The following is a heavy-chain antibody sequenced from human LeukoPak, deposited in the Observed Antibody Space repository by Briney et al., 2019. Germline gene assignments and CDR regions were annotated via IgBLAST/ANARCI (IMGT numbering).Heavy chain of an antibody. D-gene: IGHD6-19*01. Sequence: GGSLRLSCAASGFTFSSYAMGWVRQAPGKGLEWVGRIRSKTDGGTADYAAPVKGRFTISRDDSKNTLFLQMNSLKTEDTAVYYCTGLYSSRFDYWGQGTLVTVSS. J-gene: IGHJ4*02. CDR2: IRSKTDGGTA. CDR3: TGLYSSRFDY. CDR1: GFTFSSYA. V-gene: IGHV3-15*01.